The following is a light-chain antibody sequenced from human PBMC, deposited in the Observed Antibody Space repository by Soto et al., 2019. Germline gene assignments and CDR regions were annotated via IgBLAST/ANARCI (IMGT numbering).Light chain of an antibody. V-gene: IGKV3-11*01. CDR3: QQRNNWPLT. CDR1: QSIDSY. Sequence: EIVLTQSPATLSLSPGERAILSCRASQSIDSYLAWFQQKPGQAPRLLIYDASNRAAGIPVRFSGSGSGTDFILTISSLEPEDFAFYYCQQRNNWPLTFGGGTTVEIK. CDR2: DAS. J-gene: IGKJ4*01.